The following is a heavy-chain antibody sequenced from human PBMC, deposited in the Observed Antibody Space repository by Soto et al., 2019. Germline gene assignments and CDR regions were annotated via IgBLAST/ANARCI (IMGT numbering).Heavy chain of an antibody. J-gene: IGHJ4*02. CDR1: GYTFASYA. V-gene: IGHV1-18*01. CDR3: ARDPPPPDY. CDR2: ISAYNGNT. Sequence: QVQLVQSGAEVKKPGASVKVSCKASGYTFASYAISWMRQAPGQGLEWMGWISAYNGNTNYAQKLQGRVTTTTDTSPSTAYMELRSPRSGDTAVYYCARDPPPPDYWGQGTLVTVSS.